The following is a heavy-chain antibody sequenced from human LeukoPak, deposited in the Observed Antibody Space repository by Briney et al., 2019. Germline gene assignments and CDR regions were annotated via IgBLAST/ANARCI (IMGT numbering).Heavy chain of an antibody. J-gene: IGHJ3*02. CDR2: IKSKTDDETT. CDR3: ASPAEVVENAFDI. CDR1: GFTFSNAW. V-gene: IGHV3-15*01. Sequence: GGSLRLSCAASGFTFSNAWMSWVRQAPGKGLEWVGRIKSKTDDETTDYAAPVKGRFTISRDDSKNTLYLQMNSLKTEDTAVYYCASPAEVVENAFDIWGQGTMVTVSS.